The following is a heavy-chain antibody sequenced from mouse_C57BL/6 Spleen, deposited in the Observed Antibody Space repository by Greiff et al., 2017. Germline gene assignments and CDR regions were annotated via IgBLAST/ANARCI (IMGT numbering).Heavy chain of an antibody. Sequence: VQLKESVAELVRPGASVKLSCTASGFNIKNTYMHWVKQRPEQGLGWIGRIDPANGNTKYAPKFQGKATITADTSSNTAYLQRSSLTAEDTAIYYCARDGGIYYGNYGWGQGTLVTVSA. CDR2: IDPANGNT. V-gene: IGHV14-3*01. CDR3: ARDGGIYYGNYG. D-gene: IGHD2-1*01. J-gene: IGHJ3*01. CDR1: GFNIKNTY.